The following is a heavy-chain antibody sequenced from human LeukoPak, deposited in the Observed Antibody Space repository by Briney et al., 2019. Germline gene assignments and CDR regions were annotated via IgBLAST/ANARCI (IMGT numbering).Heavy chain of an antibody. CDR3: ARIRDGYNDAYDI. V-gene: IGHV1-46*01. CDR1: GYTFTKSY. Sequence: ASVKVSCKASGYTFTKSYIHWVRRAPGQRLEWMGLINPGGDNTDYAQNFQGRLTMTSDTSARTVYMELSSLRSEDTAVYYCARIRDGYNDAYDIWGQGTVVTVPS. D-gene: IGHD5-24*01. J-gene: IGHJ3*02. CDR2: INPGGDNT.